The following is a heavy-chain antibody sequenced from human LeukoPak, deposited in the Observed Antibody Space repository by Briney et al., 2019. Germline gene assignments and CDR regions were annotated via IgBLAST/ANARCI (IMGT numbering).Heavy chain of an antibody. V-gene: IGHV1-18*01. CDR2: XSAYNGNT. Sequence: ASVKVSCKASGYTFTXYGIXWVRQAPXXXXXXMGWXSAYNGNTNYAQKLQGRVTMTTDTSTSTAYMELRSLRSDDTAVYYCARDTTPPYYYYYGMDVWGQGTTVTVSS. J-gene: IGHJ6*02. CDR3: ARDTTPPYYYYYGMDV. D-gene: IGHD1-1*01. CDR1: GYTFTXYG.